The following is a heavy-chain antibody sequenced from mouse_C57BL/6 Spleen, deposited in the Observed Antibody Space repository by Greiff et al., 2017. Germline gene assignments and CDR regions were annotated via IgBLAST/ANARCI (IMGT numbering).Heavy chain of an antibody. V-gene: IGHV1-26*01. J-gene: IGHJ2*01. CDR3: ARSRAVASDY. CDR2: INPNNGGT. Sequence: VQLKQSGPELVKPGASVKISCKASGYTFTDYYMNWVKQSHGKSLEWIGDINPNNGGTSYNQKFKGKATLTVDKSSSTAYMELRSLTSEDSAVYYCARSRAVASDYWGQGTTLTVSS. D-gene: IGHD1-1*01. CDR1: GYTFTDYY.